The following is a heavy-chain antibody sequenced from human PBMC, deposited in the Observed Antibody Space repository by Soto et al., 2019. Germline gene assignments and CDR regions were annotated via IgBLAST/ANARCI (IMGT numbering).Heavy chain of an antibody. CDR1: GYIFTSYG. J-gene: IGHJ4*02. CDR2: ISAYKGDT. D-gene: IGHD6-19*01. V-gene: IGHV1-18*01. CDR3: ARVAVAGTCPPPHGFDY. Sequence: QVQLVQSGAEVEKPGASVKVSCKASGYIFTSYGITWVRQAPGQGLEWMGWISAYKGDTKYAQTVQDRVTMTTDTSTRTAYRELRSLTSDDTAVYYCARVAVAGTCPPPHGFDYWGQGTLVTVSS.